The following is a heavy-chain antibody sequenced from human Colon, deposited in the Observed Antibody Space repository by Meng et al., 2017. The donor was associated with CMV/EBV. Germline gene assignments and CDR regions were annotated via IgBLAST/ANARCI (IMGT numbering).Heavy chain of an antibody. Sequence: QASGYTFSTYDIHLVRQAAGQGPEWMGWMNPNSRNTASARKFQGRLIMTSDNSINTAYMELSSLTSEDTAVYFCARLMLFGQESDYWGQGTLVTVSS. CDR2: MNPNSRNT. D-gene: IGHD3/OR15-3a*01. J-gene: IGHJ4*02. V-gene: IGHV1-8*02. CDR3: ARLMLFGQESDY. CDR1: GYTFSTYD.